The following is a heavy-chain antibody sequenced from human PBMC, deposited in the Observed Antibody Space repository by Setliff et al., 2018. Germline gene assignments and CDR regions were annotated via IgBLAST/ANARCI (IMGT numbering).Heavy chain of an antibody. D-gene: IGHD3-9*01. CDR3: ARGPLLTYYDILTGYFLPH. V-gene: IGHV4-59*10. CDR1: GGSFSTYY. CDR2: IYTSGST. J-gene: IGHJ4*02. Sequence: ASETLSLTCAVYGGSFSTYYWSWIRQPAGKGLEWIGHIYTSGSTNYNPSLKSRVTISVDTSKNQFSLKLSSVTAADTAVYYCARGPLLTYYDILTGYFLPHWGQGTLVTVSS.